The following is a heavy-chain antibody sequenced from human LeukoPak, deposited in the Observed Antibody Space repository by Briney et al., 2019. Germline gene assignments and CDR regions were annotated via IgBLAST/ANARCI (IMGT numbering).Heavy chain of an antibody. CDR1: GFTFSDHY. CDR3: ALENYGMDV. CDR2: ARNKANSYTT. D-gene: IGHD6-6*01. V-gene: IGHV3-72*01. J-gene: IGHJ6*02. Sequence: GGSLRLSCADSGFTFSDHYMDWVRQAPGKGLEWVGRARNKANSYTTVYAASVKGRFTISRDESENSLLLQMNSLKTEDTAVYYCALENYGMDVWGQGTTVTVSS.